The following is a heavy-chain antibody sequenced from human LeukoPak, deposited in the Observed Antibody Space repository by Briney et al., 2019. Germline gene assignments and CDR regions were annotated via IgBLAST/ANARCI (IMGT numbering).Heavy chain of an antibody. CDR1: GFSFSSYA. Sequence: PGGSLRLSCAASGFSFSSYAMNWVRQAPWKGLEWVSFISGSGDATHYADSVKGRFTISRDNSKNTLYLQMNSLRAEDTAVYYCAKSRGESRGASNYWGQGTLVTVSS. CDR2: ISGSGDAT. J-gene: IGHJ4*02. D-gene: IGHD1-26*01. V-gene: IGHV3-23*01. CDR3: AKSRGESRGASNY.